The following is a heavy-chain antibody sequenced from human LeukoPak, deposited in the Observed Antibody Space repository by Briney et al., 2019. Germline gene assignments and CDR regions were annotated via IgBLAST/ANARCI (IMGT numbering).Heavy chain of an antibody. CDR2: IYYSGST. J-gene: IGHJ3*02. CDR3: ARGSYDIYAFDI. D-gene: IGHD3/OR15-3a*01. Sequence: PSETLSLTCTVSGGSISSYYWSWLRQPPGKGLKWIGYIYYSGSTNYNPSLKSRVTISVDTSKNQFSLKLSSVTAADTAVYYCARGSYDIYAFDIWGQGTMVTVSS. CDR1: GGSISSYY. V-gene: IGHV4-59*01.